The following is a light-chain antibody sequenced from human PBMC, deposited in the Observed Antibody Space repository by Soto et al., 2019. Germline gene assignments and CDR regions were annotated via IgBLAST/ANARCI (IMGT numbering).Light chain of an antibody. CDR3: QQFDSLPYT. CDR2: DAS. V-gene: IGKV1-33*01. CDR1: QDINDR. J-gene: IGKJ2*01. Sequence: DIQMTQSASSLSASVGDRVTITCQASQDINDRLYWYQQKPGKAPKILISDASSLETGVPSRFSGDGSGTDFTLTINNLQPEDFATYHCQQFDSLPYTFGQGTSLEI.